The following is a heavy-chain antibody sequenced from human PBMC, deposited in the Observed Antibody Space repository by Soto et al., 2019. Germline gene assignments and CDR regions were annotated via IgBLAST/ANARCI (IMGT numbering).Heavy chain of an antibody. CDR3: AHSGFSESQYVADEFDF. D-gene: IGHD5-12*01. CDR2: IYWDDDK. Sequence: QITLRESGPTLVKPTQTLTLTCTFSGFSLDASAVGVGWIRQPPGKALEWLALIYWDDDKRYNPSLKSRLTLTNETSKNQVVLTMTNMDPVDTATYYGAHSGFSESQYVADEFDFLGQGTMVTVSS. J-gene: IGHJ3*01. CDR1: GFSLDASAVG. V-gene: IGHV2-5*02.